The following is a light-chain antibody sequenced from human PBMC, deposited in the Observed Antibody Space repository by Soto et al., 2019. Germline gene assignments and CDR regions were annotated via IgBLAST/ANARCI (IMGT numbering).Light chain of an antibody. CDR1: SSDVGGYNF. CDR3: SSYAGSSLV. V-gene: IGLV2-8*01. J-gene: IGLJ2*01. Sequence: QSVLTQPSSASGSPGQSVTISCTGTSSDVGGYNFVSWYQQHPGKAPKLLIYEVTKRPSGVPDRFSGAKSGNTASLTVSGLQAEDEADYYCSSYAGSSLVFGGGTKLTVL. CDR2: EVT.